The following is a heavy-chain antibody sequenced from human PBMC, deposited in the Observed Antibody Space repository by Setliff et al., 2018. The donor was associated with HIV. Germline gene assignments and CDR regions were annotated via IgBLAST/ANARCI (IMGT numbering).Heavy chain of an antibody. J-gene: IGHJ6*02. V-gene: IGHV4-31*03. D-gene: IGHD5-18*01. CDR3: ARVGSVIQVTLFGMDV. CDR1: GGSISRVGYY. CDR2: ITYSGST. Sequence: SETLSLTCSVSGGSISRVGYYWSWIRQHPGKGLEWIGYITYSGSTYYNPSLMSRVSISPDTSKNQFSLKLTSVTAADTAVYYFARVGSVIQVTLFGMDVWGQGTTVTVSS.